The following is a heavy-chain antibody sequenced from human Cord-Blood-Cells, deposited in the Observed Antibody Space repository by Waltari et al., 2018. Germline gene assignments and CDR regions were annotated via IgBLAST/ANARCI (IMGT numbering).Heavy chain of an antibody. Sequence: QVQLQESGPGLVKPSETLSLTCTVSGGSISSYYWSWIRQPPGKGLEWIGYIYYSGSTHYPPSLKSRVTISVDTSKNQFSLKLSSVTAADTAVYYCARGNDILTGYFDYWGQGTLVTVSS. D-gene: IGHD3-9*01. V-gene: IGHV4-59*01. J-gene: IGHJ4*02. CDR1: GGSISSYY. CDR2: IYYSGST. CDR3: ARGNDILTGYFDY.